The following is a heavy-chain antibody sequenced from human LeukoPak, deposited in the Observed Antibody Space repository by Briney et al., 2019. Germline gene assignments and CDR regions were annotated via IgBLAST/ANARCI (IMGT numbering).Heavy chain of an antibody. J-gene: IGHJ6*02. Sequence: ASVKVSCKASGYTFTGYYIVWVRQAPGQGLEWMGWVNPNSGVINYAQKFQGRVTMTRDTSISTSYMELSRLTSDDTAVYFCARDRAYYYYGMDVWGQGTTVTVSS. V-gene: IGHV1-2*02. CDR1: GYTFTGYY. CDR2: VNPNSGVI. CDR3: ARDRAYYYYGMDV.